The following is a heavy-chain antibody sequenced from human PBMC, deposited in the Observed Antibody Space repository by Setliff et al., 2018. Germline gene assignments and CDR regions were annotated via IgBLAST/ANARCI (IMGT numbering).Heavy chain of an antibody. J-gene: IGHJ4*02. CDR1: GYTFTNYY. V-gene: IGHV1-2*02. CDR2: ISPKSGDT. CDR3: ARDVGVPGRGNALDY. D-gene: IGHD3-10*01. Sequence: ASVKVSCKASGYTFTNYYMHWVRQAPGQGLEWMGWISPKSGDTNCAQEFQGGITVTRDTSISTVYMEVSRLTSDDTAVYYCARDVGVPGRGNALDYWGQGTLVTVSS.